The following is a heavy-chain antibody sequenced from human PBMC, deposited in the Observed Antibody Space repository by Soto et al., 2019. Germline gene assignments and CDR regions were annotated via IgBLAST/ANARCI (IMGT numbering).Heavy chain of an antibody. Sequence: SVKVSCKASGGTFSRYAISWVRQAPGQGLEWMGGIIPVFGKANYAEKFQGRVTITADESTSTGYMELRSLTAEDTAVYYCARDGTLYDSSAYYYVYWGQGTLVTVSS. D-gene: IGHD3-22*01. J-gene: IGHJ4*02. CDR3: ARDGTLYDSSAYYYVY. CDR2: IIPVFGKA. V-gene: IGHV1-69*13. CDR1: GGTFSRYA.